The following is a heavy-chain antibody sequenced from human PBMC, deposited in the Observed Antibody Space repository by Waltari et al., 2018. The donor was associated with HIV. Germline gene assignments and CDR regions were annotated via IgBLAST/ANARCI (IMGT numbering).Heavy chain of an antibody. CDR2: VKSETECGTT. V-gene: IGHV3-15*01. Sequence: EVQLVESGGGLVKPGGSLRLSCAASGFTFTTAWMSWVRQDPGKGMGWGGRVKSETECGTTDYAAPVKGRFTSSMDDSKNTLYLQMNSLKTEDTAVYYCTTGDIVVVTDYWGQGTLVTVSS. D-gene: IGHD2-21*02. J-gene: IGHJ4*02. CDR1: GFTFTTAW. CDR3: TTGDIVVVTDY.